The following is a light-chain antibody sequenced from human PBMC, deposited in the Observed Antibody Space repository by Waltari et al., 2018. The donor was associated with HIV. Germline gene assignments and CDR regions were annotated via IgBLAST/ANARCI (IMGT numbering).Light chain of an antibody. CDR1: QSVSSY. CDR3: QQRSNWPPS. J-gene: IGKJ4*01. Sequence: EIALTQSPATLSSSPGERATLSCRASQSVSSYLAWYQQKPGQAPRLLIYDASNRATGIPARFSGSGSGTDFTLTISSLEPEDFAVYYCQQRSNWPPSFGGGTKVEIK. CDR2: DAS. V-gene: IGKV3-11*01.